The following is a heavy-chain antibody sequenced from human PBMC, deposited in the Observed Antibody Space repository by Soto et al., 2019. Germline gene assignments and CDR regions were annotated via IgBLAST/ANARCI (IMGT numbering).Heavy chain of an antibody. J-gene: IGHJ6*02. Sequence: SETLSLTCAVYGGSFSGYYWSWIRQPPGKGPEWIGEINHSGSTNYNPSLKSRVTISVDTSKNQFSLKLSSVTAADTAVYYCARGTQQLVVGGMDVWGQGTTVTVSS. V-gene: IGHV4-34*01. CDR3: ARGTQQLVVGGMDV. CDR1: GGSFSGYY. CDR2: INHSGST. D-gene: IGHD6-6*01.